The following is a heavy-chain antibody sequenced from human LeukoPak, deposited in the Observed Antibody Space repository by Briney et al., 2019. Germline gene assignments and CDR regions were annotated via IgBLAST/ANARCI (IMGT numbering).Heavy chain of an antibody. CDR3: ASDCSSTSCYGGTDY. CDR1: GASLSTSPYY. D-gene: IGHD2-2*01. J-gene: IGHJ4*02. Sequence: SETLSLTCSVSGASLSTSPYYWGWIRQPPGKGLEWIGNIYYTGSTYYNVSLNSRVTISIDTSKNLFSLRLNSMTAADTAVYYCASDCSSTSCYGGTDYWGQGTLVTVSS. V-gene: IGHV4-39*01. CDR2: IYYTGST.